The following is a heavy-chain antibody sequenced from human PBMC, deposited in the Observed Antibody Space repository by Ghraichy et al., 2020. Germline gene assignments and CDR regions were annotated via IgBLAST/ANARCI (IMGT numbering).Heavy chain of an antibody. CDR3: AREPRYGNYEI. J-gene: IGHJ3*02. Sequence: GSLRLSCTVSGYSISSGYYWGWIRQPPGKGLEWIGSIYHSGTTYYNPSLKSRVTISVDTSKNQFSLRLSSETAADTAVYYCAREPRYGNYEIWGQGTMVTVSS. V-gene: IGHV4-38-2*02. D-gene: IGHD4-11*01. CDR2: IYHSGTT. CDR1: GYSISSGYY.